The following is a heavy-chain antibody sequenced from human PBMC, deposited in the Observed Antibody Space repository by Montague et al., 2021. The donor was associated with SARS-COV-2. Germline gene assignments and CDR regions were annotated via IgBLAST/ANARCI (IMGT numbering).Heavy chain of an antibody. Sequence: SETLSLTCNASGASIRSDSYYWGWVRQPPGKGLEWIGVIYSSGSTYYNPSLKSRVTISVDTSQNHVSLRLSSVTAADTAVYFCARRVATAGIFDYWGQGTLVTVSS. V-gene: IGHV4-39*02. CDR3: ARRVATAGIFDY. CDR2: IYSSGST. J-gene: IGHJ4*02. CDR1: GASIRSDSYY. D-gene: IGHD6-13*01.